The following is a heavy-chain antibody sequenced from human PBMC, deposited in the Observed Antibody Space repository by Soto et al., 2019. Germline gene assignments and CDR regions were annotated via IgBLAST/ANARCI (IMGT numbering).Heavy chain of an antibody. CDR2: ISYDGSNK. J-gene: IGHJ4*02. D-gene: IGHD1-1*01. CDR1: GFTFSSYA. Sequence: GGSLRLSCAASGFTFSSYAMHWVRQAPGKGLEWVAVISYDGSNKYYADSVKGRFTISRDSSKNTLSLEMNSLRAEDTAVYYCARDPGRWLQLFDNWGQGTLVTVSS. CDR3: ARDPGRWLQLFDN. V-gene: IGHV3-30-3*01.